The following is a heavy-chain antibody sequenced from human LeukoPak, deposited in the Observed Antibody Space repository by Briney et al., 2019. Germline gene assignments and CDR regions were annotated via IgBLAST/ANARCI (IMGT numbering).Heavy chain of an antibody. CDR2: LYSGGYT. D-gene: IGHD6-19*01. J-gene: IGHJ4*02. CDR1: GVTVSSNY. CDR3: ASLRWLVPFY. V-gene: IGHV3-66*01. Sequence: GGSLRLSCAVSGVTVSSNYWTWVCQAPGKGLEWVAILYSGGYTYYADSVKDRFSISRDTSKNTLYLQMDSLRAEDTAVYYCASLRWLVPFYWGQGSLVTVSS.